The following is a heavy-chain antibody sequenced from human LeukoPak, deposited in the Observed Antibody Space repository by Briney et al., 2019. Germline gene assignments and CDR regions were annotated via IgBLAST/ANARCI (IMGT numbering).Heavy chain of an antibody. CDR2: IYYSGST. CDR3: ARGVGYFSGGRCYFDY. CDR1: GGSLSSGTYY. Sequence: SETLSLTCTVSGGSLSSGTYYWSWIRHHPGKGLECIGYIYYSGSTYYNPSLKSRVTISVDTSKNQFSLKLGSVTAADTAVYYCARGVGYFSGGRCYFDYWGQGTLVTVSS. V-gene: IGHV4-31*03. D-gene: IGHD2-15*01. J-gene: IGHJ4*02.